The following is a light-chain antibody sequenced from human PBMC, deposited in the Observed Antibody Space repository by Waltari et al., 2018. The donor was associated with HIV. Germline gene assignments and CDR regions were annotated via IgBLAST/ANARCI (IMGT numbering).Light chain of an antibody. Sequence: DVVMTQSPDALKGALGERATINCKSSQSVFSNSNKKSYLAWYQQRPGQTPKLLVDWETTRVAGVPARFSGSGSGTDFTLTINNLQAEDAAIYYCQPYYMTPPTFGQGTKVEI. J-gene: IGKJ1*01. V-gene: IGKV4-1*01. CDR2: WET. CDR1: QSVFSNSNKKSY. CDR3: QPYYMTPPT.